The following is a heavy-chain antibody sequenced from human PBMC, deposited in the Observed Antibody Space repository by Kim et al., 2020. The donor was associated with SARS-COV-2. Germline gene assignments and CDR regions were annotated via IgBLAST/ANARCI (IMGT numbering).Heavy chain of an antibody. Sequence: ASVKVSCKASGYTFTSYGISWVRQAPGQGLEWMAWISNYNNNKRYAERFQERLILTTDTSTTTAYMELKSLRPDDTAVYFCARFRFCTTTSCYLDYYNYSYMDV. D-gene: IGHD2-2*01. V-gene: IGHV1-18*01. CDR3: ARFRFCTTTSCYLDYYNYSYMDV. CDR1: GYTFTSYG. J-gene: IGHJ6*03. CDR2: ISNYNNNK.